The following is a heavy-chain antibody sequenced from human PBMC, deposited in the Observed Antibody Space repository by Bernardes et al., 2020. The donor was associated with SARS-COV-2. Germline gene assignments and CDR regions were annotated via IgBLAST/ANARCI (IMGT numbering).Heavy chain of an antibody. CDR3: ARHLTYSSSWPTFDY. CDR1: GYSFNSYW. J-gene: IGHJ4*02. D-gene: IGHD6-13*01. Sequence: GESLKISCKGSGYSFNSYWIGWVRQMPGKGLEWMGIIYPGDSDTRYSPSFQGQVTISADKSISTAYLQWSSLKASDTAMYYCARHLTYSSSWPTFDYWGQGTLVTVSS. V-gene: IGHV5-51*01. CDR2: IYPGDSDT.